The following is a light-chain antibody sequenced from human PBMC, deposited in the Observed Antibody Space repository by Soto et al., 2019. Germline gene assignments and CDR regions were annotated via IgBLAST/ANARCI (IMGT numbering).Light chain of an antibody. J-gene: IGKJ4*01. Sequence: EVGLAQSPGTLSLSPGERATLSCRASQAVSSILLAWYQQKPGQAPRLLIYGASSRATGIPDRFSGSGSGTDFTLTVSRLEPEDFAVYYCQQHGTSPIFGGGTKVDIK. CDR2: GAS. CDR1: QAVSSIL. CDR3: QQHGTSPI. V-gene: IGKV3-20*01.